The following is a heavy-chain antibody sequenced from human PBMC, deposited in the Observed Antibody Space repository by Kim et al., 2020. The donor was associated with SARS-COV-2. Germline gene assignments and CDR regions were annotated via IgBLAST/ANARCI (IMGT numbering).Heavy chain of an antibody. V-gene: IGHV3-74*01. Sequence: GGSLRLSCEASGFTFSSHRMHWVRQGPGKGLVWVSRIDGDESGTAYADSVKGRFTISRDNARNTLHLQMKSLRAEDTAGEFCVRGGAGWTYWGQGTLVT. J-gene: IGHJ4*02. D-gene: IGHD6-19*01. CDR2: IDGDESGT. CDR1: GFTFSSHR. CDR3: VRGGAGWTY.